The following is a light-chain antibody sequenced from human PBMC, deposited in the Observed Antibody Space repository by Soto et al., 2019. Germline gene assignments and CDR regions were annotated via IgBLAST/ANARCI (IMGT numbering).Light chain of an antibody. CDR2: DVS. CDR3: GSYTGSIYV. J-gene: IGLJ1*01. V-gene: IGLV2-14*03. Sequence: QPVLTQPASVSGSPGQSITIYCTGTSGDVGGYKFVSWYQQHPGKAPKLMIYDVSNRPSGVSSRFSGSKSGNTASLTISGLQAEDEADYFCGSYTGSIYVFGNGTKVTVL. CDR1: SGDVGGYKF.